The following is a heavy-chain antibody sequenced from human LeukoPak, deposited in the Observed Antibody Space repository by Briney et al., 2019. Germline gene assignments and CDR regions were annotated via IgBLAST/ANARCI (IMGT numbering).Heavy chain of an antibody. Sequence: GGSLRLSCAASGFTPSAFGMHWVRQAPGKGLEWVAFLRPNGSNNYVDSVKGRFAISRDNSKNTLYLQMNGLRTEDTAFYYCARDRGSWYYDSSGYYDYWGQGTLVTVSS. V-gene: IGHV3-30*02. D-gene: IGHD3-22*01. CDR3: ARDRGSWYYDSSGYYDY. J-gene: IGHJ4*02. CDR1: GFTPSAFG. CDR2: LRPNGSN.